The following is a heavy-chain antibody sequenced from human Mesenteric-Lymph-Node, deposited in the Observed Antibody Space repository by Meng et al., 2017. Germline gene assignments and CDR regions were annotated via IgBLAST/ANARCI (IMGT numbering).Heavy chain of an antibody. CDR3: AKESPGYSYGPTFDP. Sequence: GESLKISCAASGFTFSSYEMNWVRQAPGKGLEWVSYISSSGSTIYYADSVKGRFTISRDNAKNSLYLQMNSLRAEDTAVYYCAKESPGYSYGPTFDPWGQGTLVTVSS. D-gene: IGHD5-18*01. J-gene: IGHJ5*02. CDR2: ISSSGSTI. CDR1: GFTFSSYE. V-gene: IGHV3-48*03.